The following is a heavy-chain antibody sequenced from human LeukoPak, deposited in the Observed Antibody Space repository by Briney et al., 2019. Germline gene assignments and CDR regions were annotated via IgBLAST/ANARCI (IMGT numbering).Heavy chain of an antibody. Sequence: GLDGVSAISGSAGSTYYADSRKGRFTISRDNSKNTLYLQMNSLRAEDTAVYYFANPSGSYPWGQGTLVTVSS. D-gene: IGHD1-26*01. V-gene: IGHV3-23*01. J-gene: IGHJ5*02. CDR3: ANPSGSYP. CDR2: ISGSAGST.